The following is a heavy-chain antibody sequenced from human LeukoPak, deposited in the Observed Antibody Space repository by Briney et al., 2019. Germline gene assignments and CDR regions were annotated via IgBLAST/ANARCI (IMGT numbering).Heavy chain of an antibody. J-gene: IGHJ4*02. CDR2: IYSGGST. CDR3: ARETPDGGNSH. V-gene: IGHV3-66*01. D-gene: IGHD4-23*01. CDR1: GFTVSSNY. Sequence: GESLRLSCAASGFTVSSNYMSWVRQAPGKGLEWVSVIYSGGSTYYADSVKGRFTISRDNSKNTLYLQMNSLRAEDTAVYYCARETPDGGNSHWGQGTLVTVSS.